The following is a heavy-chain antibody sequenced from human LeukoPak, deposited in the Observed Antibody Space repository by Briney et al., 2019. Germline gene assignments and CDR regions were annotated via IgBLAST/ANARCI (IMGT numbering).Heavy chain of an antibody. D-gene: IGHD6-6*01. CDR1: GYTFTSYD. Sequence: GASVKVSCKASGYTFTSYDINWVRQATGQGLEWMGWMNPNSGNTGYAQKFQGRVTITRNTSISTAYMELSSLRSKDTAVYYCASSSIAARAFDIWGQGTMVTVSS. V-gene: IGHV1-8*03. CDR2: MNPNSGNT. J-gene: IGHJ3*02. CDR3: ASSSIAARAFDI.